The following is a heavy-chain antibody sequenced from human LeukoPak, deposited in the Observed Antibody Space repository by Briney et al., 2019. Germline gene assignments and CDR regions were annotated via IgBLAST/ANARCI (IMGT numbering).Heavy chain of an antibody. Sequence: ASVKVSCKASGYTFTSYGISWVRQAPGQGLEWMGWISAYNGNTNYAQKLQGRVTMTTDTSTSTAYMELRSLRSDDTAVYYCARVHDYGDYGGYYYGMDVWGQGTTVTVSS. CDR3: ARVHDYGDYGGYYYGMDV. V-gene: IGHV1-18*01. CDR1: GYTFTSYG. J-gene: IGHJ6*02. D-gene: IGHD4-17*01. CDR2: ISAYNGNT.